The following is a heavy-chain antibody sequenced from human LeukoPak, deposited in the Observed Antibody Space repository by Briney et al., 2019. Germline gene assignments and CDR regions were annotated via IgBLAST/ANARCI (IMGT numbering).Heavy chain of an antibody. D-gene: IGHD6-13*01. V-gene: IGHV1-18*01. CDR3: ARFILSAAGPQIYYYYGMDV. J-gene: IGHJ6*02. CDR2: ISAYNGNT. Sequence: GASVKVSCKASGYTFTSYGISWVRQAPGQGLEWMGWISAYNGNTNYAQKLQGRVTMTTDTSTSTAYMELRSLRSDDTAVYYCARFILSAAGPQIYYYYGMDVWGQGTTVTVSS. CDR1: GYTFTSYG.